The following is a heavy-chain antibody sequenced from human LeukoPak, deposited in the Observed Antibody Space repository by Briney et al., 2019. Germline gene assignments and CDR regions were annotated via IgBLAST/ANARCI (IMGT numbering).Heavy chain of an antibody. J-gene: IGHJ4*02. CDR2: IKQDGSEK. Sequence: GGSLRLSCAASGFTFSSYWMSWVRQAPGKGLEGVANIKQDGSEKYYVDSVKGRFTISRDNAKNSLYLQMNSLRAEDTAVYYCARYIYSSGWCFDYWGQGTLDTVSS. V-gene: IGHV3-7*01. CDR3: ARYIYSSGWCFDY. D-gene: IGHD6-19*01. CDR1: GFTFSSYW.